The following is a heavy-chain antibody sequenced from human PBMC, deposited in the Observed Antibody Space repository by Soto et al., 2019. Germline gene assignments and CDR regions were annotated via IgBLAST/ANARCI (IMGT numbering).Heavy chain of an antibody. J-gene: IGHJ1*01. Sequence: EVPLVESGGGLIQPGGSLRLSCAASGFTVSSNYMGWVRQAPGKGLEYVSVVYSAGNTYYAHSVKGRFTISRDSAENTRFLQMNSLRAEDTAVYFCARAVGSSGGWAEYFRHWGQGTLVTVSS. CDR1: GFTVSSNY. CDR3: ARAVGSSGGWAEYFRH. V-gene: IGHV3-53*01. D-gene: IGHD6-19*01. CDR2: VYSAGNT.